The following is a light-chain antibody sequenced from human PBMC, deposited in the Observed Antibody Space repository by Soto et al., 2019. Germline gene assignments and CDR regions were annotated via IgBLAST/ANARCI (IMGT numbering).Light chain of an antibody. V-gene: IGKV1-17*01. J-gene: IGKJ1*01. CDR3: LPHYSYSWT. CDR1: QHIGID. Sequence: DIQMTQSPSSLSASVGDRATITCRASQHIGIDLGWYQQKPGKAPQRLIYHTSNLQSGVPSRFSGRGSGTEFTLTINSLQPEDVATYYCLPHYSYSWTVGQGTQVDIK. CDR2: HTS.